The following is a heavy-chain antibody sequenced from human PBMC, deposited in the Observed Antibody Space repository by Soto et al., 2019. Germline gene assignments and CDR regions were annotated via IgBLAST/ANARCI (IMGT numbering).Heavy chain of an antibody. CDR1: GGSFSGYY. D-gene: IGHD2-2*01. CDR3: ARDDCSSTSCSHANYYMDV. J-gene: IGHJ6*03. V-gene: IGHV4-34*01. CDR2: INHSGST. Sequence: SETLSLTCAVYGGSFSGYYWSWIRQPPGKGLEWIGEINHSGSTNYNPSLKSRVTISVDTSKNQFSLKLSSVTAADTAVYYCARDDCSSTSCSHANYYMDVWGKGTTVTVSS.